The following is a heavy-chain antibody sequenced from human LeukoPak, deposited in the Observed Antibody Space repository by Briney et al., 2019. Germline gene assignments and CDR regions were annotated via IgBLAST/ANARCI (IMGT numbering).Heavy chain of an antibody. CDR1: GYTLTELS. Sequence: ASVKDSCKVSGYTLTELSMHWVRQAPGKGLEWMGGFDPEDGETIYAQKFQGRVTMTEDTSTDTAYMEPSSLRSEDTAVYYCATGGYDSSGLYFDYWGQGTLVTVSS. D-gene: IGHD3-22*01. V-gene: IGHV1-24*01. CDR3: ATGGYDSSGLYFDY. J-gene: IGHJ4*02. CDR2: FDPEDGET.